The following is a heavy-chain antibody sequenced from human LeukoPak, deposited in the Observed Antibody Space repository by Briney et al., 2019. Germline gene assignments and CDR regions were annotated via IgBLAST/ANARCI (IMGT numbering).Heavy chain of an antibody. D-gene: IGHD1-26*01. CDR1: GFTFSGSA. V-gene: IGHV3-73*01. CDR3: TRIVGATNFDY. J-gene: IGHJ4*02. CDR2: IRSKANSYAT. Sequence: PGRSLRLSCAASGFTFSGSAMHWVRQASGKGLEWVGRIRSKANSYATAYAASVKGRFTISRDDSKNTAYLQMNSLKTEDTAVYYCTRIVGATNFDYWGQGTLVTVSS.